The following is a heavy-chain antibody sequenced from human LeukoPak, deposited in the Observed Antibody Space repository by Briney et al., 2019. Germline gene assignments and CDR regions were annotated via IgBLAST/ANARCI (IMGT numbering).Heavy chain of an antibody. CDR3: ARHQSAVAGYFDS. D-gene: IGHD6-19*01. CDR1: GGSISNYY. Sequence: SETLSLTCTVSGGSISNYYWSWIRQPPGKGLEWIGYIFYSGSTNYTPSLKSRVTISVDTSKNQFSLKLNSVTAADTAVYYCARHQSAVAGYFDSWGQGTLVTVSS. J-gene: IGHJ4*02. CDR2: IFYSGST. V-gene: IGHV4-59*08.